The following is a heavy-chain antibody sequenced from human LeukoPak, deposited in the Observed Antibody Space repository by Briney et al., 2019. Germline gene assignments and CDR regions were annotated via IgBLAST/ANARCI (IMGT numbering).Heavy chain of an antibody. CDR2: VDPEDGEA. Sequence: ASVKVSCKASAYNFIDYYMHWVRQAPGKGLEWMGRVDPEDGEAIYAEKFQGRVSLTADTSTDTSYMELSSLRFEDTAVYYCSVSMSTIDFWGQGTLVTVSS. CDR3: SVSMSTIDF. CDR1: AYNFIDYY. J-gene: IGHJ4*02. D-gene: IGHD2/OR15-2a*01. V-gene: IGHV1-69-2*01.